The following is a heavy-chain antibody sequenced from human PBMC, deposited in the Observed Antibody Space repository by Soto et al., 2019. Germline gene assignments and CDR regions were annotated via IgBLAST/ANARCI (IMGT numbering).Heavy chain of an antibody. D-gene: IGHD2-15*01. J-gene: IGHJ4*02. CDR3: ARFRSGGSLTNPRFDY. CDR2: IYYSGST. Sequence: QVQLQESGPGLVKPSQTLSLTCTVSGGSISSGGYYWSWIRKHPGKVLEWIGYIYYSGSTYYNPALKRRVTISLDTSKNQFSLKLSSVTAADTAVYYWARFRSGGSLTNPRFDYWGQGTLVTVSS. V-gene: IGHV4-31*03. CDR1: GGSISSGGYY.